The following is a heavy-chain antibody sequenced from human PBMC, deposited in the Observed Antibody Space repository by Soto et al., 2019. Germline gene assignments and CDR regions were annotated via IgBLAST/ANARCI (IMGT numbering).Heavy chain of an antibody. Sequence: SGTLSLTRTVTGGSNNGGNYYWSWNRQPPGKGLEWIGYLSDSGKTFYTPPLPSRLTVSLDTSQNYFTLELTSVTAAEPDIYYCERDLKNDSGDYIVLDAFDVWGHGTMVTVSS. CDR1: GGSNNGGNYY. CDR2: LSDSGKT. J-gene: IGHJ3*01. CDR3: ERDLKNDSGDYIVLDAFDV. V-gene: IGHV4-31*03. D-gene: IGHD4-17*01.